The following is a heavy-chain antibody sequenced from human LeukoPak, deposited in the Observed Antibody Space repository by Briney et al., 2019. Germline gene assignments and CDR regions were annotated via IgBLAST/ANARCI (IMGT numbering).Heavy chain of an antibody. CDR1: GGSLNGHY. V-gene: IGHV4-34*01. CDR3: VRDRRYGHRGSLDI. D-gene: IGHD3-16*01. CDR2: GSESGGT. Sequence: SETLSLTCAVYGGSLNGHYWSWIRQPPGKGLEWIGEGSESGGTKFNPSLKGRVTISADTSKNQYSLRLSSVTAADTAVYFCVRDRRYGHRGSLDIWGQGTMVTVSS. J-gene: IGHJ3*02.